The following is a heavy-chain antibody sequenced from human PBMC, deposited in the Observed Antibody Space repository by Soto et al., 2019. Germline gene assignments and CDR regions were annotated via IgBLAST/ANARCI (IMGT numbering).Heavy chain of an antibody. CDR2: INAGNGNT. V-gene: IGHV1-3*01. CDR3: ARTAVADLYYFDY. Sequence: ASVKVSCKASGYTFTIYVMHWVRQAPGQRLEWMGWINAGNGNTTYSQKFQGRVTITRDTSASTAYMELSSLRSEDTAVYYCARTAVADLYYFDYWGQGTLVTVSS. D-gene: IGHD6-19*01. J-gene: IGHJ4*02. CDR1: GYTFTIYV.